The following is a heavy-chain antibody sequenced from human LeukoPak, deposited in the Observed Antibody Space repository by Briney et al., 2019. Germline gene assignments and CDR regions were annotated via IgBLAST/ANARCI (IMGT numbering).Heavy chain of an antibody. CDR3: AKTLSLTTVAAFDI. Sequence: GESLKISCKGSGYSFTSYWIGWVRQMPGKGLEGMGIIYPGDSDTRYIPSFQGQVTISADKSISTAYLQWSSLKASDTAMYYCAKTLSLTTVAAFDIWGQGTMVTVSS. CDR1: GYSFTSYW. D-gene: IGHD4-23*01. V-gene: IGHV5-51*01. CDR2: IYPGDSDT. J-gene: IGHJ3*02.